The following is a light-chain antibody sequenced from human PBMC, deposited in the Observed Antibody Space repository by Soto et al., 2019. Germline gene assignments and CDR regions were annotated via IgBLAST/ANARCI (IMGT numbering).Light chain of an antibody. CDR2: DAS. Sequence: EIVLTQAPAAMPLSPGERATLSCRASLSVSSYSAWYQQKPGQAPRLLIYDASHRATGIPARFSGSWSGTDFTLTISSLEPEDVAVYYCQQRSNWPRITFGHGTRLQIK. CDR3: QQRSNWPRIT. J-gene: IGKJ5*01. CDR1: LSVSSY. V-gene: IGKV3-11*01.